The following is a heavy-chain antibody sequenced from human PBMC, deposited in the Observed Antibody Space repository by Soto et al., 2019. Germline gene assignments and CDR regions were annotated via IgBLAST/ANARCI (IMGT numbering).Heavy chain of an antibody. V-gene: IGHV4-39*01. J-gene: IGHJ4*02. D-gene: IGHD3-22*01. CDR2: IYYSGST. CDR3: ARGAYYYDSSGYSGFDY. CDR1: GGSISRSTYY. Sequence: SETLSLTCTVSGGSISRSTYYWGWIRQPPGKRLEWIGSIYYSGSTYYRPSLKSRVTISVDTSKNQFSLKLSSVTAADTAVYYCARGAYYYDSSGYSGFDYWGQGTLVTVSS.